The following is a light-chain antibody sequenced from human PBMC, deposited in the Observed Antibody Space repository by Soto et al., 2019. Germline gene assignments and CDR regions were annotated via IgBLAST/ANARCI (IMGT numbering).Light chain of an antibody. CDR2: DAS. V-gene: IGKV1-9*01. Sequence: IKMTQSPSSRSASVGDRFTITCQASQDINRNLIWYQQKPGKAPKLLIYDASDLETGVPSRFSGRKSGTQFTLTIDSLQPEDFATYYCQQVKTYPRTFGGGTKVDIK. CDR3: QQVKTYPRT. CDR1: QDINRN. J-gene: IGKJ4*01.